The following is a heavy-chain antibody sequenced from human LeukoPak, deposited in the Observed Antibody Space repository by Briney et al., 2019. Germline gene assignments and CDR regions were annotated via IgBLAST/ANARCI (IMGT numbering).Heavy chain of an antibody. J-gene: IGHJ3*02. CDR1: GGSFSGYY. Sequence: SETLSLTCAVYGGSFSGYYWSWIRQPPGKGLEWIGEINHSGSTYYNPSLKSRVTISVDTSKNQFSLKLSSVTAADTAVYYCARLHSSSDAFDIWGQGTMVTVSS. CDR2: INHSGST. V-gene: IGHV4-34*01. CDR3: ARLHSSSDAFDI. D-gene: IGHD6-19*01.